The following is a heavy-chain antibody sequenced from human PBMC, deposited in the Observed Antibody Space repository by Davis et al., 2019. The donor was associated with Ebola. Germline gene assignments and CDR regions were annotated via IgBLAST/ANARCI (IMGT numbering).Heavy chain of an antibody. Sequence: SETLSLTCAVYGGSFSGYYWSWIRQPPGKGLEWIGYIYYSGSTNYNPSLKSRVTISVDTSKNQFSLKLSSVTAADTAVYYCAREDSGYGDWFDPWGQGTLVTVSS. CDR3: AREDSGYGDWFDP. D-gene: IGHD5-12*01. CDR1: GGSFSGYY. CDR2: IYYSGST. V-gene: IGHV4-59*01. J-gene: IGHJ5*02.